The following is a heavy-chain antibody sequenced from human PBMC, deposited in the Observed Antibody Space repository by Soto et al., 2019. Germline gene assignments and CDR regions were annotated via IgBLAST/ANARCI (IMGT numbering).Heavy chain of an antibody. CDR2: IYYSGST. D-gene: IGHD5-12*01. V-gene: IGHV4-59*01. J-gene: IGHJ1*01. Sequence: SETLSLTCTVSGGSISSYYWSWIRQPPGKGLEWIGYIYYSGSTKYNPSLKSRVTISVDTSKNQFSLKLSSVTAADTAVYYCARDGSGGYSGYDWGQGSLVTVSS. CDR1: GGSISSYY. CDR3: ARDGSGGYSGYD.